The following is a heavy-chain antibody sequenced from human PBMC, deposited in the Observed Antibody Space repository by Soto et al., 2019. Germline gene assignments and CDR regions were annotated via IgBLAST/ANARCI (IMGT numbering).Heavy chain of an antibody. CDR2: ISGSGGST. CDR3: AKWYGSGSYLYYFDY. V-gene: IGHV3-23*01. D-gene: IGHD3-10*01. Sequence: GGSLRLSCAASGFTFSSYAMSWVRQAPGKGLEWVSAISGSGGSTYYADSVKGRFTISRDNSKNTLYLQMNSLRAEDTAVYYCAKWYGSGSYLYYFDYWDQGTLVTVSS. CDR1: GFTFSSYA. J-gene: IGHJ4*02.